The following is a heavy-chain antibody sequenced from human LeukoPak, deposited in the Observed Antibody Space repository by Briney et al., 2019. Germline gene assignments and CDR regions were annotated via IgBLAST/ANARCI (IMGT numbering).Heavy chain of an antibody. V-gene: IGHV5-51*01. CDR3: ARRRDGYNSSNWFDP. J-gene: IGHJ5*02. CDR2: IYPGDSDT. D-gene: IGHD5-24*01. CDR1: GYSFTSYW. Sequence: GESLKISCKGSGYSFTSYWIGWVRPMPGKGLEWMGIIYPGDSDTRYSPSFQGQVTISADKSISTAYLQWSSLKASDTAMYYCARRRDGYNSSNWFDPWGQGTLVTVSS.